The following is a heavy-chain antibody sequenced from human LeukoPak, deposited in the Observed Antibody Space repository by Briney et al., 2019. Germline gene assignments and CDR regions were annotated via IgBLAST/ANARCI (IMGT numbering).Heavy chain of an antibody. J-gene: IGHJ4*02. Sequence: GGSLRLSCAASGFTFSDFAMNWVRQAPGKGLEWVSAISGSGGSTYYADSVKGRFTISRDNSKNTLYLQMNSLRAEDTAVYYCAKASNYYDSSGQDLYYFDYWGQGTLVTVSS. CDR2: ISGSGGST. CDR1: GFTFSDFA. CDR3: AKASNYYDSSGQDLYYFDY. V-gene: IGHV3-23*01. D-gene: IGHD3-22*01.